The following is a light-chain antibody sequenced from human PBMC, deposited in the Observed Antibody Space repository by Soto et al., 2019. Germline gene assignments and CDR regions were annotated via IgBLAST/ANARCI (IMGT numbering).Light chain of an antibody. CDR2: ENV. J-gene: IGLJ3*02. CDR3: GTWERSASAWV. Sequence: QSVLTQPPSVSAAPGQMVTISCSGSSSNIGNNFVSWYQQLPGTAPKLLIYENVKRPSGIPVRFSGSKSGTSATLGITGLQTGDEADYYCGTWERSASAWVFGGGTKLTVL. V-gene: IGLV1-51*02. CDR1: SSNIGNNF.